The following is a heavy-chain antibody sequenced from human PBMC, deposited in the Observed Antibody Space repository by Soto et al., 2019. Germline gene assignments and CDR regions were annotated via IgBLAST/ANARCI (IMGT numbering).Heavy chain of an antibody. CDR3: ARQLGYSSGWYEHYFDY. J-gene: IGHJ4*02. V-gene: IGHV3-66*04. Sequence: EVQLVESGGGLVQPGGSLRLSCAASGFTVSSNYMSWVRQAPGKGLEWVSVIYSGGSTYYADSVKGRFTISRDNSKNTLYLQMNSLRAEDTAVYYCARQLGYSSGWYEHYFDYWGQGTLVTVSS. CDR1: GFTVSSNY. D-gene: IGHD6-19*01. CDR2: IYSGGST.